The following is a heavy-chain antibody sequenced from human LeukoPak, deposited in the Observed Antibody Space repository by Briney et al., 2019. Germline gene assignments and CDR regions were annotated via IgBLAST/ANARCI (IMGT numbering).Heavy chain of an antibody. CDR2: IHHSGST. Sequence: PSETLSLTCAVYGGSFSGFYWSWIRQPPGKGREWIGEIHHSGSTNYNPSLKSRVTISVDASKNQFSLKPSSVTAADTAVYYCARMREIAATGISRGDYWGQGTLVTVSS. J-gene: IGHJ4*02. D-gene: IGHD6-13*01. CDR1: GGSFSGFY. CDR3: ARMREIAATGISRGDY. V-gene: IGHV4-34*01.